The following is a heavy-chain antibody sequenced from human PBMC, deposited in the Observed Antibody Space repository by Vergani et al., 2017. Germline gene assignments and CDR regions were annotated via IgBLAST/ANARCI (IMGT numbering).Heavy chain of an antibody. J-gene: IGHJ3*02. CDR2: IDPSDSYT. D-gene: IGHD1-26*01. CDR1: GYSFSTFTDYW. V-gene: IGHV5-10-1*03. CDR3: ARRGARGGTYSVNDALDI. Sequence: EVQLVQSGAEVKKPGESLRISCKGSGYSFSTFTDYWISWVRQMPGKGLEWMGRIDPSDSYTKYSPSFQGHVTISADKSISTVYLQWSSLKASDTAMYYCARRGARGGTYSVNDALDIGGQGKM.